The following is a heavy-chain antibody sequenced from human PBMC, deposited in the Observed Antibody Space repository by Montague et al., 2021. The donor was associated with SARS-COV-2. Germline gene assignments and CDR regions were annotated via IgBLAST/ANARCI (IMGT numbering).Heavy chain of an antibody. CDR3: AKDGEALAWGTFDI. J-gene: IGHJ3*02. D-gene: IGHD3-10*01. V-gene: IGHV4-34*01. CDR1: GRSFTGYS. Sequence: SETLSLTCAVDGRSFTGYSWNWIRQPPGKGLEWIGSVDYSGLTFYNPSLESRVTISVDTSKKQFSLKVNSVTAADTAVYYCAKDGEALAWGTFDIWGQGTMVTVSS. CDR2: VDYSGLT.